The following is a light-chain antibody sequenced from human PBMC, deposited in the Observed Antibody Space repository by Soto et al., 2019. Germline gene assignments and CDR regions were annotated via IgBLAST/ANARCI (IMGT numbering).Light chain of an antibody. Sequence: AIQLTQSPSSLSASVVDRVTITCRASQGISSALAWYQQKPGKAPKLLIYDASSLESGVPSRFSGSGSGTDFTLTISSLQPEDFATYYCQQFNNYPITCGQGTRREIK. CDR3: QQFNNYPIT. CDR1: QGISSA. V-gene: IGKV1D-13*01. CDR2: DAS. J-gene: IGKJ5*01.